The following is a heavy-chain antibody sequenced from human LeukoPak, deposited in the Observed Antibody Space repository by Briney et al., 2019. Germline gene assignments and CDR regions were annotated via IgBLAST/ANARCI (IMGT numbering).Heavy chain of an antibody. Sequence: GGSLRLSCAASGFRLCSHAMRWVRQAPGRALEWVSSIDISGGSAYYADSVQGRFTISRDNSKNTLYVQMNSLRAEDTALYYCANEVRPNDYWGQGTLVTVSS. CDR2: IDISGGSA. CDR3: ANEVRPNDY. J-gene: IGHJ4*02. CDR1: GFRLCSHA. D-gene: IGHD1-1*01. V-gene: IGHV3-23*01.